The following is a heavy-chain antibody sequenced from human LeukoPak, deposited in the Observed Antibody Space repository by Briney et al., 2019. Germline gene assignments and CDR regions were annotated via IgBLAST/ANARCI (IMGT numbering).Heavy chain of an antibody. J-gene: IGHJ4*02. Sequence: SGPTLVKPTQTLTLTCTIAGHSLNDNGVAVGWIRQPPGKALEWLALIYWDDDNRYNPSLESRLTITKGTSENHVVLSLTGIDAEDTSTYYCAHRPPLQHGLWSPSPHPPRMHVWGQGFLVTVSS. CDR3: AHRPPLQHGLWSPSPHPPRMHV. CDR1: GHSLNDNGVA. V-gene: IGHV2-5*02. D-gene: IGHD2-21*01. CDR2: IYWDDDN.